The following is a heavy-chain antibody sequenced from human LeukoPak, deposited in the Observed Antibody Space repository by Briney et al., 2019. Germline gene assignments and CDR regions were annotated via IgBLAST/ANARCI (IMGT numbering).Heavy chain of an antibody. J-gene: IGHJ5*02. Sequence: ASMKVSCKASGYTFTGYYMHWVRQAPGRGLEWMGWINPISGATKYAQKFQGRVTMTRDTSISTAYMEVSRLRFDDTALYYCARDGGWYQLLWWFDPWGQGTLVTVSS. CDR2: INPISGAT. CDR3: ARDGGWYQLLWWFDP. D-gene: IGHD2-2*01. CDR1: GYTFTGYY. V-gene: IGHV1-2*02.